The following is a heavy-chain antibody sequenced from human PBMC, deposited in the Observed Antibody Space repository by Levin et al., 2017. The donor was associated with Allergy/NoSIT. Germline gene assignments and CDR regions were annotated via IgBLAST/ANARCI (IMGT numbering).Heavy chain of an antibody. D-gene: IGHD6-19*01. J-gene: IGHJ4*02. Sequence: GESLKISCAASGFTFSNYSMNWVRQSPGKGLEWVSSIGSGSSYIFYADSVKGRFTSSRDNAKNSLYLQMNSLRAEDTAVYYCARIGYTSGCDYWGQGTLVTVSS. CDR1: GFTFSNYS. CDR2: IGSGSSYI. V-gene: IGHV3-21*01. CDR3: ARIGYTSGCDY.